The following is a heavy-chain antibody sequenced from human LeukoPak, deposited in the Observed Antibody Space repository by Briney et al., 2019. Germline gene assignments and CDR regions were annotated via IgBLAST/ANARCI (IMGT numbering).Heavy chain of an antibody. CDR2: IYYSGST. J-gene: IGHJ3*02. V-gene: IGHV4-59*01. Sequence: SETLSLTCTVSGGSISSYYWSWIRQPPGKGLEWIGYIYYSGSTNYNPSLKSRVTISVDTSKNQFSLKLSSVTAADTAVYYCARVLPGGGDAFDIWGQGTMVTVSS. D-gene: IGHD1-14*01. CDR3: ARVLPGGGDAFDI. CDR1: GGSISSYY.